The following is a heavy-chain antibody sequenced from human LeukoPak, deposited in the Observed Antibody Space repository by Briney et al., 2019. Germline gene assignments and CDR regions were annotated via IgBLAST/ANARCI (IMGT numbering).Heavy chain of an antibody. CDR2: IKQDGSEK. Sequence: PGGSLRLSCAASGFTFSSYWMSWVRQAPGKGLEWVANIKQDGSEKYYVDSVKGRFTISRDNAKNSLYLQMNSLRAEDTAVYYCAGEIEYSSSPEYYYNYYGMDVWGQGTTVTVSS. CDR1: GFTFSSYW. D-gene: IGHD6-6*01. J-gene: IGHJ6*02. V-gene: IGHV3-7*03. CDR3: AGEIEYSSSPEYYYNYYGMDV.